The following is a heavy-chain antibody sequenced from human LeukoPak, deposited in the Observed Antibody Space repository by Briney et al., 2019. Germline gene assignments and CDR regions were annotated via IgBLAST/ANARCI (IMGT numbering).Heavy chain of an antibody. CDR3: ARYSYYESSGYSNDAFDL. V-gene: IGHV4-59*01. D-gene: IGHD3-22*01. J-gene: IGHJ3*01. CDR1: GGSISSYY. Sequence: PTETLSLTCTVSGGSISSYYWGWVRQPPGKGLEWIGYIYHSGNTNSNPSLKSRVTISIDSSKNQLSLKLSSVTAADTAVYYCARYSYYESSGYSNDAFDLWGQGAMVTVSS. CDR2: IYHSGNT.